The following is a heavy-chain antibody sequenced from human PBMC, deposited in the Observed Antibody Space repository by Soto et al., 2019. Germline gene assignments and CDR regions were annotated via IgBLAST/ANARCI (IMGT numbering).Heavy chain of an antibody. CDR3: ARARGDDDEYDY. CDR2: INPNSGGT. Sequence: ASVKVSCRVSGYTFTGYYMHWVRQAPGQGLEWKGWINPNSGGTNYAQKFQGRVTMTRDTSISTAYMELSRLRSDDTAVYYCARARGDDDEYDYRGQGALVTVSS. CDR1: GYTFTGYY. J-gene: IGHJ4*02. D-gene: IGHD1-1*01. V-gene: IGHV1-2*02.